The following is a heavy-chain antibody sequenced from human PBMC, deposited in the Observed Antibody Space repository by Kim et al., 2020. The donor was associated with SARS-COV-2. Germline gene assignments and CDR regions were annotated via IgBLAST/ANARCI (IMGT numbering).Heavy chain of an antibody. CDR3: ARMGGSRRYGSGSYYQPYYYYYMDV. D-gene: IGHD3-10*01. CDR2: ISGSGGST. CDR1: GFTFSSYA. V-gene: IGHV3-23*01. J-gene: IGHJ6*03. Sequence: GGSLRLSCAASGFTFSSYAMSWVRQAPGKGLEWVSAISGSGGSTYYADSVKGRFTISRDNSKNTLYLQMNSLRAEDTAVYYCARMGGSRRYGSGSYYQPYYYYYMDVWGKGTTVTVSS.